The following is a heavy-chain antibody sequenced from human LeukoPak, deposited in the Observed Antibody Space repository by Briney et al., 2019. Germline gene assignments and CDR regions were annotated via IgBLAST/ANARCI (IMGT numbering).Heavy chain of an antibody. CDR2: IYYSGST. D-gene: IGHD2-2*01. CDR1: GGSISSYY. CDR3: AREKYCSSTSCYGANWFDP. V-gene: IGHV4-59*01. Sequence: SETLSLTCTVAGGSISSYYWSSIRQPPGKGLEWIGYIYYSGSTNYNPSLKSRVTISVDTSKNQFSLKLSSVTAADTAVYYCAREKYCSSTSCYGANWFDPWGQGTLVTVSS. J-gene: IGHJ5*02.